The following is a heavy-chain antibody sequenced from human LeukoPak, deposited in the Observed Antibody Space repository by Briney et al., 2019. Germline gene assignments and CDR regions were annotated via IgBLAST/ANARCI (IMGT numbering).Heavy chain of an antibody. Sequence: GGSLRLSCAASRFTFSSYAMSWVRQAPGRGLEWVSSISTSTTYKYYADSVKGRFTISRDNAKNSLYLQMNSLRAEDTAVYYCARAATKIDYYMDVWGKGTTVTVSS. CDR2: ISTSTTYK. CDR3: ARAATKIDYYMDV. D-gene: IGHD2-15*01. V-gene: IGHV3-21*01. J-gene: IGHJ6*03. CDR1: RFTFSSYA.